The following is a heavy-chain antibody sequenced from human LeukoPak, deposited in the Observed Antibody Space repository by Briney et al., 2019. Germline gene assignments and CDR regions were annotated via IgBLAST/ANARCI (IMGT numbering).Heavy chain of an antibody. V-gene: IGHV1-18*01. Sequence: ASVKVSCKASGYTFTSYGISWVRQAPGQGLEWMGWISAYNGNTNYAQKLQGRVTMTTDTSTSTAYMELRSLGSDDTAAYYCARAARSSTSCPNDYWGQGTLVTVSS. CDR3: ARAARSSTSCPNDY. CDR2: ISAYNGNT. J-gene: IGHJ4*02. CDR1: GYTFTSYG. D-gene: IGHD2-2*01.